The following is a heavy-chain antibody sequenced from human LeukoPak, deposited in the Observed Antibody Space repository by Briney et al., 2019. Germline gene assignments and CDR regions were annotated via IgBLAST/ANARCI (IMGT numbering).Heavy chain of an antibody. CDR1: GGSFSGYY. Sequence: PSETLSLTCAVYGGSFSGYYWCWIRQPPGKGLEWIGEINHSGSTNYNPSLKSRVTISVDTSKNQFSLKLSSVTAADTAVYYCARVATNFAYWGQGTLVTVSS. V-gene: IGHV4-34*01. D-gene: IGHD5-24*01. CDR3: ARVATNFAY. CDR2: INHSGST. J-gene: IGHJ4*02.